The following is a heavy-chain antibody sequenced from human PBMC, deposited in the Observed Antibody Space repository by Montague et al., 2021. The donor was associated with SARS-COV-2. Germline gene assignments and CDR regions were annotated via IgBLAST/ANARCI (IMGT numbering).Heavy chain of an antibody. Sequence: SETLSLTCIVSSGSISNYYGSWIRQPPGKGQEWIGPVSDSGSTKYNPSLKSRVTISIDTSNSQFSLKLTSVTAADTAVYFCAKGGPRGYKCQSWFDPWGQGTLVTVSS. CDR2: VSDSGST. CDR1: SGSISNYY. D-gene: IGHD3-10*01. CDR3: AKGGPRGYKCQSWFDP. J-gene: IGHJ5*02. V-gene: IGHV4-59*01.